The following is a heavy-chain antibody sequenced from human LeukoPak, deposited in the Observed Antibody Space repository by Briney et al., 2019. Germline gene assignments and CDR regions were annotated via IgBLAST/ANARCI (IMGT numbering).Heavy chain of an antibody. CDR2: IIPILGIA. CDR1: GGTFSSYA. CDR3: ARDTVTTGIDY. Sequence: SVKVSCKASGGTFSSYAISWVRQAPGQGLEWMGRIIPILGIANYAQKFQGRVTITADKSTSTAYMELSSLKSEDTAVYYCARDTVTTGIDYWGQGTLVTVSS. V-gene: IGHV1-69*04. J-gene: IGHJ4*02. D-gene: IGHD4-17*01.